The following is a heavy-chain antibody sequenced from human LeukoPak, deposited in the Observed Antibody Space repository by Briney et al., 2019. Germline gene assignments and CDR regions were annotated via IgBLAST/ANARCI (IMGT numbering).Heavy chain of an antibody. V-gene: IGHV3-21*01. CDR3: ARGRIAVAGQEKIDY. CDR2: ISSSSSYI. Sequence: GGSLRLSCAASGFTFSSHSMNWVRQAPGKGLEWVSSISSSSSYIYYADSVKGRFTISRDYAKNSLYLQMNSLRAEDTAVYYCARGRIAVAGQEKIDYWGQGTLVTVSS. D-gene: IGHD6-19*01. J-gene: IGHJ4*02. CDR1: GFTFSSHS.